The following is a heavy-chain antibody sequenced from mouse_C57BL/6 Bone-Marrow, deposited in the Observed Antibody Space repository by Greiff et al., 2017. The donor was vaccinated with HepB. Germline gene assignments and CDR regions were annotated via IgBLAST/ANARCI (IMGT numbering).Heavy chain of an antibody. CDR3: ASPLRGAMDY. V-gene: IGHV5-9*01. CDR1: GFTFSSYT. CDR2: ISGGGGNT. J-gene: IGHJ4*01. Sequence: EVHLVESGGGLVKPGGSLKLSCAASGFTFSSYTMSWVRQTPEKRLEWVATISGGGGNTYYPDSVKGLFTISRDNAKNTLYLQMSSLRSEDTALYYCASPLRGAMDYWGQGTSVTVSS. D-gene: IGHD1-1*01.